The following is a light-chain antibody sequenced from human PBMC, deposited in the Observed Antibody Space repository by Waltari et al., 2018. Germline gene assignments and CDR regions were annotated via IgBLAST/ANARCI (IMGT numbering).Light chain of an antibody. J-gene: IGKJ4*01. CDR3: QQANSFPLT. CDR2: AAS. Sequence: DIQMTQSPSSLSASVGDRVTITCRAIQSISSYLNWYQQKPGKAPKLLIYAASSLQSGVPSRFSGSGSGTDFTLAISRLQPEDFATYYCQQANSFPLTFGGGTKVEIK. CDR1: QSISSY. V-gene: IGKV1-39*01.